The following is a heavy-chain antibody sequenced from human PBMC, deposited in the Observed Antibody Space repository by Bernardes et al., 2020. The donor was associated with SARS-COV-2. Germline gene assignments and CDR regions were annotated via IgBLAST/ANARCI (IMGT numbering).Heavy chain of an antibody. V-gene: IGHV3-7*01. CDR1: GFTFSSSW. J-gene: IGHJ2*01. CDR3: ARVSGSSWYFEL. D-gene: IGHD6-13*01. CDR2: IKQDGSEK. Sequence: GGSLSLSCAASGFTFSSSWMSWVRQAPGKGLEWVANIKQDGSEKYYVDSVKGRFTISRDNAKNSLYLQMKSLGAEDTAVYYCARVSGSSWYFELWGRGTRVTVSS.